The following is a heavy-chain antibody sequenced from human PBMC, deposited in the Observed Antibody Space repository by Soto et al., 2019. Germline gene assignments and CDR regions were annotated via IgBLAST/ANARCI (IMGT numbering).Heavy chain of an antibody. D-gene: IGHD3-10*01. V-gene: IGHV3-9*01. J-gene: IGHJ6*02. CDR2: ISWNSGSI. CDR3: AKDMAYGSGSFYYYGMDV. Sequence: SLRLSCAASGFTFDDYAMHWVRQAPGKGLEWVSGISWNSGSIGYADSVKGRFTISRDNAKNSLYLQMNSLRAEDTALYYCAKDMAYGSGSFYYYGMDVWGQGTTVTVSS. CDR1: GFTFDDYA.